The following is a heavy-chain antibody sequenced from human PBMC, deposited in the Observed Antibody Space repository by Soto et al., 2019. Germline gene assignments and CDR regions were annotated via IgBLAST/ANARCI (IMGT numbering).Heavy chain of an antibody. CDR1: GYSFIDYF. J-gene: IGHJ4*02. CDR2: IHPNSGIT. Sequence: QVQLVQSGAEVKKPGSSMKVSCKASGYSFIDYFMHWVRQAPGQGLQWVGSIHPNSGITKFSPEFLGRVTMTRDTSLTTASLELDGMTSDDTGMYFCERDMRRGMRVEQPDYWGQGTLLTVSS. CDR3: ERDMRRGMRVEQPDY. D-gene: IGHD2-8*01. V-gene: IGHV1-2*02.